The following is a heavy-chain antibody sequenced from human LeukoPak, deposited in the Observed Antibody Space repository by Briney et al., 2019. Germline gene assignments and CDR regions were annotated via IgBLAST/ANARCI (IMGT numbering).Heavy chain of an antibody. D-gene: IGHD2-2*02. Sequence: SETLSLTCTVSGGSISSGSYYWSWIRQPAGKGLEWIGRIYTSGSTNYNPSLKSRVTISVDTPKNQFSLKLSSVTAADTAVYYCARDDCSSTSCYTWWGQGTLVTVSS. CDR3: ARDDCSSTSCYTW. CDR2: IYTSGST. CDR1: GGSISSGSYY. V-gene: IGHV4-61*02. J-gene: IGHJ4*02.